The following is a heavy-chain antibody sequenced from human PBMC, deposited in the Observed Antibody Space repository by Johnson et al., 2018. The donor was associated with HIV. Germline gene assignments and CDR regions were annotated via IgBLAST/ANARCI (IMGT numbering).Heavy chain of an antibody. CDR1: GFTFSSYD. CDR3: ATRDPTYRPGVFDI. Sequence: VQLVESGGGVVQPGGSLRLSCAASGFTFSSYDMHWVRQATGKGLEWVSAIGTAGDTYYPGSVKGRFTISRENAKNSLYLQMNSLRAGDTAVYYCATRDPTYRPGVFDIWGQGTMVTVSS. D-gene: IGHD2-8*01. CDR2: IGTAGDT. J-gene: IGHJ3*02. V-gene: IGHV3-13*01.